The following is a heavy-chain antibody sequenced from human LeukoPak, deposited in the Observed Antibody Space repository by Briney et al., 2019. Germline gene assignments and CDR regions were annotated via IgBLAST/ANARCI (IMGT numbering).Heavy chain of an antibody. CDR3: ARVGSGSIYFQH. CDR1: GGSFSGYY. CDR2: INHSGST. D-gene: IGHD1-26*01. V-gene: IGHV4-34*01. J-gene: IGHJ1*01. Sequence: PSETLSLTCAVYGGSFSGYYWSWIRQPPGKGLEWIGEINHSGSTNYNPSLKSRVTISVDTSKNQFSLKLSSVTAADTAVYYCARVGSGSIYFQHWGQGTLVTVSS.